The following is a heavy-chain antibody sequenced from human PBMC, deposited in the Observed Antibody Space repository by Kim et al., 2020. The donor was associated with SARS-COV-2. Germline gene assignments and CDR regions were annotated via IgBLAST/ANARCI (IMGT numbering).Heavy chain of an antibody. Sequence: ASVKVSCKASEYTFSSYAIDWVRQAPGQGLEWMGWINTNTGSPRYAQGFAGRFVFSLDTSVSTVYLQVSGLRPEDTAVYYCARERIAVAGTGDAFDIWGQGTVVTVSS. CDR1: EYTFSSYA. J-gene: IGHJ3*02. CDR3: ARERIAVAGTGDAFDI. V-gene: IGHV7-4-1*02. D-gene: IGHD6-19*01. CDR2: INTNTGSP.